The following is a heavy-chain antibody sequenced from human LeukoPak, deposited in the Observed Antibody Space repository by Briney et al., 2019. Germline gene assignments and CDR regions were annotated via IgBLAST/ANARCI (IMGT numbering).Heavy chain of an antibody. D-gene: IGHD1-26*01. J-gene: IGHJ5*02. CDR1: GGSISSYY. CDR3: ARDYEDGSRLYNWFDP. V-gene: IGHV4-59*01. Sequence: SETLSLTCTVSGGSISSYYWSWIRQPPGKGLEWIGYIYYSGSTNYNPSLKSRVTISVDTSKNQFSLKLSSVTAADTAVYYCARDYEDGSRLYNWFDPWGQGTLVTVSS. CDR2: IYYSGST.